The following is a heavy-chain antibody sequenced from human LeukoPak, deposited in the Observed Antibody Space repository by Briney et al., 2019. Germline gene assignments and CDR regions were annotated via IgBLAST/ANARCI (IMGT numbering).Heavy chain of an antibody. Sequence: SETLSLTCTVSGGSISSYYWSWIRQPPGKGLEWIGYIYSGSTNYNPPLKSRVTMSVDTSKNQLSLKLTSVTAADTAVYYCARGRDGYNDWGQGTLVTVSS. CDR1: GGSISSYY. D-gene: IGHD5-24*01. J-gene: IGHJ4*02. V-gene: IGHV4-59*08. CDR2: IYSGST. CDR3: ARGRDGYND.